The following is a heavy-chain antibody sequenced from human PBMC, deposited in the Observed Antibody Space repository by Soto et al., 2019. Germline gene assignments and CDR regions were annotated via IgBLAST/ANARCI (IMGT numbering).Heavy chain of an antibody. D-gene: IGHD2-15*01. J-gene: IGHJ6*02. CDR3: ARDRRILDSYYDYGMDV. V-gene: IGHV3-33*01. CDR1: GFTFSSYG. Sequence: QVQLVESGGGVVQPGRSLRLSCAASGFTFSSYGMHWVRQAPGKGLEWVAVIWYDGSNKYYADSVKGRFTISRDNSKNTLYLQMNSLRAEDTAVYYCARDRRILDSYYDYGMDVWGQGTTVTVSS. CDR2: IWYDGSNK.